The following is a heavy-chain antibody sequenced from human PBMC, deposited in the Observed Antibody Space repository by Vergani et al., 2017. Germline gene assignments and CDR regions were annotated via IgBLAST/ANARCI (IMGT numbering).Heavy chain of an antibody. Sequence: QVQLQQWGAGLLKPSETLSLTCAVYGGSFSGYYWSWIRQPPGKGLEWIGEINHSGSTNYNPSLKSRVTISVDTSKNQFSLKLSSVTAADTAVYSCARYRRYCSSTSCPYYYYYMDVWGKGTTVTVSS. V-gene: IGHV4-34*01. CDR2: INHSGST. CDR1: GGSFSGYY. CDR3: ARYRRYCSSTSCPYYYYYMDV. J-gene: IGHJ6*03. D-gene: IGHD2-2*01.